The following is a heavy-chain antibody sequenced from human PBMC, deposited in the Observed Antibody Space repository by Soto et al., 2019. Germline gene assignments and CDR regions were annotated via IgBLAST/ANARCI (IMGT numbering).Heavy chain of an antibody. V-gene: IGHV4-59*08. D-gene: IGHD2-2*01. J-gene: IGHJ5*02. CDR2: IYYSGST. CDR3: ARRWGVVPAASYWFDP. Sequence: QVQLQESGPGLVKPSETLSLTCTVSGGSISSYYWSWIRQPPGKGLEWIGYIYYSGSTNYNPSLKSRVTISVDTSKNQFSLKLSSVTAADTAVYYCARRWGVVPAASYWFDPWGQGTLVTVSS. CDR1: GGSISSYY.